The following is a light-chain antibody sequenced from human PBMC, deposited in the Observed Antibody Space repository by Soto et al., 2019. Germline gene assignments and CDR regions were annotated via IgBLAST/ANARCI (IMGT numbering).Light chain of an antibody. CDR2: DAS. J-gene: IGKJ1*01. V-gene: IGKV3-11*01. Sequence: EIVLTQSPATLSLSPGERATFSCKASQSVGTSLAWFQQKPGQAPRLLIYDASVRATGIPARFSGSGSGTDFTLTISRLQPEDIAMYYCQQSSNWPPWTFGRGTKVEIK. CDR3: QQSSNWPPWT. CDR1: QSVGTS.